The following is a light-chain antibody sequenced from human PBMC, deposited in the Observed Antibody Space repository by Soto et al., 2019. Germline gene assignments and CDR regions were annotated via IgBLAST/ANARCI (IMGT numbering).Light chain of an antibody. CDR2: DAS. Sequence: EIVLTQSPATLSLSPGERATLSCRASQSVSSYLAWYQQKPGKAPRHLIYDASNRATGIPARFSGSGSGTDFTLTIISLEPEDFAVYYCQQRSNWPPYTFGQGTKLEIK. J-gene: IGKJ2*01. CDR1: QSVSSY. CDR3: QQRSNWPPYT. V-gene: IGKV3-11*01.